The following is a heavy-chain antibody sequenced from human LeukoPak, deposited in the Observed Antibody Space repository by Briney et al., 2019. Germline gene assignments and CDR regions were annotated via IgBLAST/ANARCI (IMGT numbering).Heavy chain of an antibody. J-gene: IGHJ4*02. CDR2: IKSGGST. Sequence: SETLSLTCTVSGGSISSWYWSWIRQPAGKRLEWIGRIKSGGSTNYNPSLKSRVTMSVETSKDQFSLKLDSVTAADTAVYYCAGDTGQQPYPDYWGQGALVTVSS. CDR3: AGDTGQQPYPDY. V-gene: IGHV4-4*07. CDR1: GGSISSWY. D-gene: IGHD6-13*01.